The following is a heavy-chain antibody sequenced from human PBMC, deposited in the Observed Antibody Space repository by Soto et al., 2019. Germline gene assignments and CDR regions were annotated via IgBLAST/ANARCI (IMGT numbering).Heavy chain of an antibody. V-gene: IGHV4-59*01. CDR1: GGSISSYY. J-gene: IGHJ6*02. CDR3: ARATYYYGSGSYEHGMDV. CDR2: IYYSGST. D-gene: IGHD3-10*01. Sequence: SETLSLTCTVSGGSISSYYWSWIRQPPGKGLEWIGYIYYSGSTNYNPSLKSRVTISVDTSKNQFSLKLSSVTAADTAVYYCARATYYYGSGSYEHGMDVWCHGTTVTVSS.